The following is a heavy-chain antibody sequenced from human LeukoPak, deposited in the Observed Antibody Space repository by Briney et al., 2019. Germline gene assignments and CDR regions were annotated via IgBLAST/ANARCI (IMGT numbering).Heavy chain of an antibody. CDR1: GLTFSSYV. V-gene: IGHV3-23*01. J-gene: IGHJ4*02. CDR2: ISGSGGST. Sequence: GGSLRLSCAASGLTFSSYVMSWVRQAPGKGLEWVSAISGSGGSTYYADSVKGRFTISRDNSKNTLYLQMNSLRAEDTAVYFCAKERYSSSWPDYWGQGTLVTVSS. CDR3: AKERYSSSWPDY. D-gene: IGHD6-13*01.